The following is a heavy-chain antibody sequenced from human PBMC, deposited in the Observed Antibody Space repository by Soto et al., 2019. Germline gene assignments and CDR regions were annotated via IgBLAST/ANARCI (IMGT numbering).Heavy chain of an antibody. V-gene: IGHV1-69*12. CDR3: ARDPNSGYDSSPFDY. D-gene: IGHD5-12*01. CDR1: GGTFSSYA. CDR2: IIPIFGTA. J-gene: IGHJ4*02. Sequence: QVQLVQSGAAVKKPGSSVKVSCKASGGTFSSYAISWVRQAPGQGLEWMGGIIPIFGTANYAQKFQGRVTITADESTSTAYRELSSLRSEDTAVYYCARDPNSGYDSSPFDYWGQGTLVTVSS.